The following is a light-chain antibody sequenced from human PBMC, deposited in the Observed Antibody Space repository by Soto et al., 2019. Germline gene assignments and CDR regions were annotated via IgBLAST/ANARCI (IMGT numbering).Light chain of an antibody. CDR1: QGISSY. CDR3: QQYNIFSRT. J-gene: IGKJ1*01. Sequence: QLSQSPSSLSAKKEDRVTITCRASQGISSYLAWYQQKPGKAPKLLIYDASSLESGVPSRFSGSRSGTEFTLTISSLQPADFATYYCQQYNIFSRTFCQGSNVAIK. CDR2: DAS. V-gene: IGKV1-5*01.